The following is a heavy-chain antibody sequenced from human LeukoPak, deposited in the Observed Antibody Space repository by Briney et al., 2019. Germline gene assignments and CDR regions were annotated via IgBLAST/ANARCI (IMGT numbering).Heavy chain of an antibody. CDR2: ISAYNGNT. V-gene: IGHV1-18*01. J-gene: IGHJ6*02. CDR1: GYTFTSYS. D-gene: IGHD2-2*01. CDR3: ARDRPAATGVYYYYGMDV. Sequence: GASVKVSCKASGYTFTSYSISWVRQAPGQGLEWMGWISAYNGNTNYAQKLQGRVTMTTDTSTSTAYMELRSLRSDDTAVYYCARDRPAATGVYYYYGMDVWGQGTTVTVSS.